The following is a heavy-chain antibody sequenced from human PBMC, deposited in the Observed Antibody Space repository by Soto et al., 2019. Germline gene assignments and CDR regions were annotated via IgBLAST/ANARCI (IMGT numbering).Heavy chain of an antibody. CDR1: GYTFTSYY. D-gene: IGHD3-3*01. CDR2: INPSGGST. V-gene: IGHV1-46*01. Sequence: ASVKVSCKASGYTFTSYYMHWVRQAPGQGLEWMGIINPSGGSTSYAQKFQGRVTMTRDTSTSTVYMELSSLRSEDTAVYYCARGITRFGVEDYYYYGMDFWGQGTTVTGS. CDR3: ARGITRFGVEDYYYYGMDF. J-gene: IGHJ6*02.